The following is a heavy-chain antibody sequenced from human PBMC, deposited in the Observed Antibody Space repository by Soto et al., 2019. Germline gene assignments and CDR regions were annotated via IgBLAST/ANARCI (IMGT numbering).Heavy chain of an antibody. Sequence: GASVKVSCKASGYTFTSYGISWVRQAPGQGLEWMGWISAHNGNTNYAQKLQGRVTMTTDTSTSTAYMELRSLRSDDTAVYYCARAPFCSGGSCYRFNWFDPWGQGTLVTVSS. CDR2: ISAHNGNT. D-gene: IGHD2-15*01. CDR1: GYTFTSYG. CDR3: ARAPFCSGGSCYRFNWFDP. V-gene: IGHV1-18*01. J-gene: IGHJ5*02.